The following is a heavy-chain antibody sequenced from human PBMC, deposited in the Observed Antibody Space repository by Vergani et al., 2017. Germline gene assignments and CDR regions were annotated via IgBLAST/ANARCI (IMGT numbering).Heavy chain of an antibody. J-gene: IGHJ4*02. CDR1: GGSISSSSYY. D-gene: IGHD2-2*01. Sequence: QLQLQESGPGLVKPSETLSLTCTVSGGSISSSSYYWGWIRQPPGKGLEWIGSIYYSGSTYYNPSLKSRVTISVDTSKNQFSLKLSSVTAADTAVYYCASQAYCSSTSRYNGDFDYWGQGTLVTVSS. V-gene: IGHV4-39*07. CDR2: IYYSGST. CDR3: ASQAYCSSTSRYNGDFDY.